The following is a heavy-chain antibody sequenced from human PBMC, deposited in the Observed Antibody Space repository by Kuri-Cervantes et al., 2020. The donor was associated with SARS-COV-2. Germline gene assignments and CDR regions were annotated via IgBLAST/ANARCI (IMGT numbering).Heavy chain of an antibody. CDR2: IYYSGST. J-gene: IGHJ5*02. CDR1: GGSISSYY. D-gene: IGHD2/OR15-2a*01. CDR3: ASFSTRGDP. Sequence: SETLSLTCTVSGGSISSYYWSWIRQPPGKGLEWIGSIYYSGSTYYNPSLKSRVTISVDTSKNQFYLKLSSVTAADTAVYYCASFSTRGDPWGQGTLVTVSS. V-gene: IGHV4-59*05.